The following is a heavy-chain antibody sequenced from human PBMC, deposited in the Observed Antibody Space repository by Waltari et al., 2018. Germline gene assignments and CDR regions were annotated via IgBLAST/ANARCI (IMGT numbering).Heavy chain of an antibody. V-gene: IGHV1-69*12. Sequence: QVHLVQSGAEERKPGSSVKVSCEASGGSFGTYSIAWVRQAPGQGLEWMAGIIPIYGTPNYAQKFQGIVNVAADELTRTAYMELSSLRSDDTAIYYCAKRIVGGPFDVWGQGTMVTVSS. CDR3: AKRIVGGPFDV. CDR2: IIPIYGTP. CDR1: GGSFGTYS. D-gene: IGHD1-26*01. J-gene: IGHJ3*01.